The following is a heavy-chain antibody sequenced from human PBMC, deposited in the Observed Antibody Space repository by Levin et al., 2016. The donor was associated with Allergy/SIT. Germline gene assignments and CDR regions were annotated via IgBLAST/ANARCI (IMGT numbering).Heavy chain of an antibody. D-gene: IGHD3-22*01. CDR3: ARVYDSSGYYQPYFDY. Sequence: SETLSLTCTVSGGSVSSGSYYWSWIRQPPGKGLEWIGYIYYSGSTNYNPSLKSRVTISVDTSKNQFSLKLSSVTAADTAVYYCARVYDSSGYYQPYFDYWGQGTLVTVSS. CDR1: GGSVSSGSYY. V-gene: IGHV4-61*01. CDR2: IYYSGST. J-gene: IGHJ4*02.